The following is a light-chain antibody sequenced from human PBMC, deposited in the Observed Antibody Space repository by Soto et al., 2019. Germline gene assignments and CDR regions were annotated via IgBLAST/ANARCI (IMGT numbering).Light chain of an antibody. J-gene: IGLJ2*01. V-gene: IGLV1-51*01. CDR2: DNN. CDR3: GTWDSGLSPVI. CDR1: SSNFGNSF. Sequence: QSVLTQPPSVSAAAGQKVTISCSGSSSNFGNSFVSWYQHLPGEAPKLLIYDNNKRPSGIPDRFSGSKSGASATLGITGLQTGDEAEYYCGTWDSGLSPVIFGGGTKLTVL.